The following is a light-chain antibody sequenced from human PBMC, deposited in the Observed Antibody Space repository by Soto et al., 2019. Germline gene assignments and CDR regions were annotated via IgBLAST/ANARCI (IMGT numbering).Light chain of an antibody. CDR2: ATS. CDR1: QTVNSDY. J-gene: IGKJ1*01. Sequence: IVLPQYTCTLSLSPGETSTVCCMSSQTVNSDYLAWFQQRPGQAPRLLIFATSRRATDIPDRFSGSGSGTDFTLAIRRLEPEDFAVYYCHQFGYSPRTFGQGTKVDVK. CDR3: HQFGYSPRT. V-gene: IGKV3-20*01.